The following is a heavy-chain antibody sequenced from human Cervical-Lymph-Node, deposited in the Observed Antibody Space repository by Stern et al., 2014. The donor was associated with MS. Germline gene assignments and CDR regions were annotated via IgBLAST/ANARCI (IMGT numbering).Heavy chain of an antibody. V-gene: IGHV4-31*03. CDR2: IYHNGNT. Sequence: QLQLQESGPGLVKPSQTLSLTCTVSGGSLTSGGHYCTWIRQYPGKGLEWIGYIYHNGNTDYNPSLKSRVSISVDTSKHQFSLKLNSMTDADTAVYYCARGNRAFYFGDAFDLWGHGTMVTVSS. CDR3: ARGNRAFYFGDAFDL. D-gene: IGHD3-3*02. CDR1: GGSLTSGGHY. J-gene: IGHJ3*01.